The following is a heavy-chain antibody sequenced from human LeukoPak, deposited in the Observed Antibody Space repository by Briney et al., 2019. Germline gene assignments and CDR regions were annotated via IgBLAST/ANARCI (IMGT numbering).Heavy chain of an antibody. V-gene: IGHV1-2*02. J-gene: IGHJ4*02. CDR2: INPNSGGT. Sequence: ASVKVSCKASGYTFTGYYMHWVRQAPGQGLEWMGWINPNSGGTNYAQKFQGRVTMTRDTSINTAYMELSSLRSEDTAVYYCARAVRGYRSYYFDYWSQGTLVTVSS. CDR3: ARAVRGYRSYYFDY. D-gene: IGHD3-10*01. CDR1: GYTFTGYY.